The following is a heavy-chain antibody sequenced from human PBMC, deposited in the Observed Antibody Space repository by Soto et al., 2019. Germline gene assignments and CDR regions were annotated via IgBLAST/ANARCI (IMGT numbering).Heavy chain of an antibody. CDR1: GFTFSSYG. V-gene: IGHV3-33*01. CDR2: IWYDGSNK. D-gene: IGHD6-19*01. CDR3: ARDQGIAVSAGDY. J-gene: IGHJ4*02. Sequence: QVQLVESGGGVVQPGRSLRLSCAASGFTFSSYGMHWVRQAPGKGLEWVAVIWYDGSNKYYADSVKGRFTISRDNSKNTLYLQMNSLRAEDTAVYYCARDQGIAVSAGDYWGQGTLVTVSS.